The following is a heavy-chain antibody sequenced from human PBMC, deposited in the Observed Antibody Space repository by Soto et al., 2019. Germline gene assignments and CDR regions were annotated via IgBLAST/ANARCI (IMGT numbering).Heavy chain of an antibody. D-gene: IGHD2-2*01. CDR3: ATHPYSTSWFYADLDDY. V-gene: IGHV4-39*01. J-gene: IGHJ4*02. Sequence: TLSLTCTVSGVSISSSSYYWGWIRQPPGKGLEWIGCIYYSGSTYYNPSLKSRVTISVDTSKNQFSLKLSSVTAADTAVYYCATHPYSTSWFYADLDDYWGLGTLVTVSS. CDR2: IYYSGST. CDR1: GVSISSSSYY.